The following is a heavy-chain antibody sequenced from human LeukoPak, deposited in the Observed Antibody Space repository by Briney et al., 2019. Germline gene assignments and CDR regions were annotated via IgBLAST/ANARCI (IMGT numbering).Heavy chain of an antibody. D-gene: IGHD3-22*01. Sequence: SETLSLTCTVSGGSISSTSYYWGWIRQPPGKGLEWIGSIYYSGSTYYNPSLKSRVTISVDTSKNQFSLKLSSVTAADTAVYYCARGYYDSSGSPPDLWGRGTLVTVSS. J-gene: IGHJ2*01. CDR1: GGSISSTSYY. V-gene: IGHV4-39*07. CDR3: ARGYYDSSGSPPDL. CDR2: IYYSGST.